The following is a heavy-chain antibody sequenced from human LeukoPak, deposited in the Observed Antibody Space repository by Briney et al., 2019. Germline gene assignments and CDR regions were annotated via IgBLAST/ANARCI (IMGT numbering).Heavy chain of an antibody. CDR3: AKIQGWFNAAFHI. CDR2: ISDSGDSA. Sequence: GGSLRLSCAASGFSFSSYGMSWVRQAPGKGLEWVSGISDSGDSAYYADSVKGRFTISRDISKNTLFLQMNSLRAEDTAVYYCAKIQGWFNAAFHIGGQGTMVTVSS. D-gene: IGHD6-19*01. V-gene: IGHV3-23*01. J-gene: IGHJ3*02. CDR1: GFSFSSYG.